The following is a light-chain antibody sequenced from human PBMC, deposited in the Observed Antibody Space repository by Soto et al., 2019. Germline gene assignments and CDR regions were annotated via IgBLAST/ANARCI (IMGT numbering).Light chain of an antibody. J-gene: IGKJ1*01. CDR1: ESMISNY. CDR2: GAS. V-gene: IGKV3-20*01. CDR3: QQYGTSRGP. Sequence: EIVLTQSPGRLALSPGEGGTVSCMASESMISNYLAWYQLKPGQAPRLLIYGASIRATAIPDRFSGSVSGTDFNLTISRLAPEDFAVYFCQQYGTSRGPFGQVTNVDIK.